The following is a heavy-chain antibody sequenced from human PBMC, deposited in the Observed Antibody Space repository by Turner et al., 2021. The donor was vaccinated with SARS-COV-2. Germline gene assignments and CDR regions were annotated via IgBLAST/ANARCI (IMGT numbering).Heavy chain of an antibody. CDR3: ARQSPYYYDSSDYYSGAFDI. CDR2: IYYSGST. CDR1: GGSITSSSYY. J-gene: IGHJ3*02. V-gene: IGHV4-39*01. Sequence: QLQLQESGPGLVKPSEILSLTCTVSGGSITSSSYYWGWIRQPPGKGLEWIGSIYYSGSTYYNPSLKSRVTISVDTSKNQFSLKLSSVTAADTAVYYCARQSPYYYDSSDYYSGAFDIWGQGTMVTVSS. D-gene: IGHD3-22*01.